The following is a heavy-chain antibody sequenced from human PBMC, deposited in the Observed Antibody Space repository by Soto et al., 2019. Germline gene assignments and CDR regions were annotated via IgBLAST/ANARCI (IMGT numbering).Heavy chain of an antibody. V-gene: IGHV1-2*04. CDR2: INPNSGGT. D-gene: IGHD6-19*01. J-gene: IGHJ4*02. Sequence: ASVKVSYKASGYTFTGYYMHWVRQAPGQGLEWMGWINPNSGGTNYAQKFQGWVTMTRDTSISTAYMELSRLRSDDTAVYYCATSRVSIAVAGETEYYFDYWRQGTLVTVSS. CDR3: ATSRVSIAVAGETEYYFDY. CDR1: GYTFTGYY.